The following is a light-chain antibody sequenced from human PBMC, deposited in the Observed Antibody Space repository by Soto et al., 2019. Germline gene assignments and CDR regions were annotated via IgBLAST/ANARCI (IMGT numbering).Light chain of an antibody. J-gene: IGKJ1*01. CDR1: QSISRY. Sequence: DNQMTNSPASLSASVGKRMTITCQASQSISRYLNWYQQKPGKAPKLLIYAASSLQSGVPSRFSGSVSGTDFTLTISSLQPEDCATYYCQQSYSTPRTFGQVTKV. V-gene: IGKV1-39*01. CDR3: QQSYSTPRT. CDR2: AAS.